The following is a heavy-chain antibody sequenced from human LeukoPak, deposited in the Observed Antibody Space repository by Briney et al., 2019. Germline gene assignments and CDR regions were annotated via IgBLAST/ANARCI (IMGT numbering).Heavy chain of an antibody. V-gene: IGHV4-59*01. CDR3: ARSKLLGYCSSTSSCGAWGNWFDP. J-gene: IGHJ5*02. CDR1: GGSISSYY. CDR2: IYYSGST. D-gene: IGHD2-2*01. Sequence: SETLSPTCTVSGGSISSYYWSWIRQPPGKGLEWIGYIYYSGSTNYNPSLKSRVTISVDTSKNQFSLKLSSVTAADTAVYYCARSKLLGYCSSTSSCGAWGNWFDPWGQGTLVTVSS.